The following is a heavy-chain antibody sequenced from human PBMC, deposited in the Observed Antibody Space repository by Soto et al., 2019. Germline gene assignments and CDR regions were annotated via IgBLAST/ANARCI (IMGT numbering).Heavy chain of an antibody. CDR2: ISAYNGNT. D-gene: IGHD5-12*01. V-gene: IGHV1-18*01. J-gene: IGHJ5*02. Sequence: QCQLVQSGAEVKKPGASVKVSCKASGYTFTSYGISWVRQAPGQGLEWMGWISAYNGNTNYAQKLQGRVTMTTDTSTRTAYMELRSLRSDDTAVYYCARVGRWLQPRGVGWFDPWGQGTLVTVSS. CDR3: ARVGRWLQPRGVGWFDP. CDR1: GYTFTSYG.